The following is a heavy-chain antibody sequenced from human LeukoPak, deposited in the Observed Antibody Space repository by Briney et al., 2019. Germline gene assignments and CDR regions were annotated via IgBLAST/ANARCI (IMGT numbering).Heavy chain of an antibody. V-gene: IGHV3-49*04. J-gene: IGHJ6*02. CDR3: TRGPIQLWLYHGMDV. CDR2: IRSKTYGGTT. D-gene: IGHD5-18*01. CDR1: GFTFGDHA. Sequence: PGGSLRLSCTVSGFTFGDHAMSWVRQAPGKGLEWVGFIRSKTYGGTTEYAASVKGRFIISRDDSTSIAYLQMNSLKTEDTAAYYCTRGPIQLWLYHGMDVWGQGTTVTVSS.